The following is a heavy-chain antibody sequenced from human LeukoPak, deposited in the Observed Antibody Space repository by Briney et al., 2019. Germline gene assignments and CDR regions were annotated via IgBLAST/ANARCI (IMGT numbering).Heavy chain of an antibody. CDR2: IYSGGST. CDR1: GFTVSSNY. Sequence: GGSLRLSCAASGFTVSSNYMSWVRQAPGKGLEWVSIIYSGGSTYYADSVKGRFTISRDNSKNTLYLQMNSLRAEDTAVYYCARQTHDAFDIWGQGTMVTVSS. J-gene: IGHJ3*02. V-gene: IGHV3-53*01. CDR3: ARQTHDAFDI.